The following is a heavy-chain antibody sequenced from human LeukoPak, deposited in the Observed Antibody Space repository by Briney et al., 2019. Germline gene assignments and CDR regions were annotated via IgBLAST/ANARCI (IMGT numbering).Heavy chain of an antibody. J-gene: IGHJ5*02. CDR1: GYTFTGYY. D-gene: IGHD2-2*01. CDR2: INPNSGGT. V-gene: IGHV1-2*02. Sequence: GASVKVSCKASGYTFTGYYMHWVRQAPEQGLEWMGWINPNSGGTNYAQKFQGRVTMTRDTSISTAYMELSRLRSDDTAVYYCARASHELLWIVSYWFDPWGQGTLVTVSS. CDR3: ARASHELLWIVSYWFDP.